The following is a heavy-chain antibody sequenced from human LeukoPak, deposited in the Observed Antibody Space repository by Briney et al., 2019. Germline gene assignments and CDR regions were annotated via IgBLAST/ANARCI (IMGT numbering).Heavy chain of an antibody. CDR1: GYTFTGYY. V-gene: IGHV1-2*02. J-gene: IGHJ6*03. CDR3: ARDSPPMVRGVKGNYYYYMDV. CDR2: INPNSGGT. Sequence: GASVKVSCKASGYTFTGYYMHWVRQAPGQGLEWMGWINPNSGGTNYAQKFQGRVTMTRDTSISTAYMELSRLRSDDTAVYYCARDSPPMVRGVKGNYYYYMDVWSKGTTVTISS. D-gene: IGHD3-10*01.